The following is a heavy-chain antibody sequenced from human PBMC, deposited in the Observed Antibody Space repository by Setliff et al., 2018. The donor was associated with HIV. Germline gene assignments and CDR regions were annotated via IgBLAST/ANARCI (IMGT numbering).Heavy chain of an antibody. Sequence: GGSLRLSCAVSGFTFNKAWMNWVRQAPGEGLEWVGRIKTESDGGAIDYAAPVKGRFTISRDDSKNTLYLQMNSLNIEDTAVYFCATIARNTDWFSGTFYYYMDVWGKGTTVTVSS. J-gene: IGHJ6*03. CDR2: IKTESDGGAI. CDR1: GFTFNKAW. D-gene: IGHD3-9*01. V-gene: IGHV3-15*01. CDR3: ATIARNTDWFSGTFYYYMDV.